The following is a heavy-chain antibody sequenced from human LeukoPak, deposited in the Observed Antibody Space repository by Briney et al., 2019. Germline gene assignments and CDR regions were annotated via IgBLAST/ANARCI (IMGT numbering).Heavy chain of an antibody. CDR3: ARLATRDGYNLP. Sequence: SVKVSCKASGGTFSSYAISWVRQAPGQGLEWMGRIIPILGIANYAQKFQGKVTITADKSTSTAYMELSSLRSEDTAVYYCARLATRDGYNLPWGQGTLVTVSS. V-gene: IGHV1-69*04. CDR1: GGTFSSYA. J-gene: IGHJ5*02. D-gene: IGHD5-12*01. CDR2: IIPILGIA.